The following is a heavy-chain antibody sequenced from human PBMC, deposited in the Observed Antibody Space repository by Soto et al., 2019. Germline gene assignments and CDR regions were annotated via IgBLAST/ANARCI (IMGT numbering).Heavy chain of an antibody. CDR2: ISWNSGSI. V-gene: IGHV3-9*01. CDR3: AKDTELYYYYYMDV. Sequence: GGSLRLSCAASGFTFSSSWMHWVRQAPGKGLEWVSGISWNSGSIGYADSVKGRFTISRDNAKNSLYLQMNSLRAEDTALYYCAKDTELYYYYYMDVWGKGTTVTVSS. J-gene: IGHJ6*03. D-gene: IGHD1-1*01. CDR1: GFTFSSSW.